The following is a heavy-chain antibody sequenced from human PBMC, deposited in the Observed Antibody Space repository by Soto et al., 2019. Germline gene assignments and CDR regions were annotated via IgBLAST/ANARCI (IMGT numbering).Heavy chain of an antibody. CDR1: GYTFTNYD. J-gene: IGHJ4*02. CDR2: ISAYNGDT. CDR3: VRDRTNHDY. D-gene: IGHD2-8*01. Sequence: QVQLVQSGPEVKKPGASVKVSCKTSGYTFTNYDISRVRQAPGQGLEWMGWISAYNGDTNYAQSLQGRVTMTTDTSTSTAYMELRSLRSDDTAVYYCVRDRTNHDYWGQGTLVTVSS. V-gene: IGHV1-18*01.